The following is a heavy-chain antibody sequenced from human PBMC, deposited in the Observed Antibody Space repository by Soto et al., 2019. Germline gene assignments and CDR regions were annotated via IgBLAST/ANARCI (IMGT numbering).Heavy chain of an antibody. CDR2: ISGSGGST. CDR1: GFTFSSYA. CDR3: AKLSGDFWSGYYSGNWFDP. V-gene: IGHV3-23*01. D-gene: IGHD3-3*01. J-gene: IGHJ5*02. Sequence: GGSLRLSCAASGFTFSSYAMSWVRQAPGKGLEWVSAISGSGGSTYYADSVKGRFTISRDNSKNTLYLQMNSLRAEDTAVYYCAKLSGDFWSGYYSGNWFDPWGQGTLVTVSS.